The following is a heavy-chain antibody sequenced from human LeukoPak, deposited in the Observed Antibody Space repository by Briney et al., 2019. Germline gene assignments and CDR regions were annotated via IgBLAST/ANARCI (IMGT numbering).Heavy chain of an antibody. CDR3: ARDSSDGGTSSYRQSDY. CDR1: GFTFSTYN. V-gene: IGHV3-30*02. D-gene: IGHD3-16*02. J-gene: IGHJ4*02. CDR2: IRYDGSNK. Sequence: GGSLRLSCAASGFTFSTYNMYWVRQAPGKGLEWVAFIRYDGSNKYYADSVKGRFTISRDNANNSLYLQMNNLSAEDTAVYYCARDSSDGGTSSYRQSDYWGQGTLVTVSS.